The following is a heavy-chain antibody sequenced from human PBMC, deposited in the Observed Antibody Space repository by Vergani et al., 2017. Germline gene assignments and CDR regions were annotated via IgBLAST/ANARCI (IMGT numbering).Heavy chain of an antibody. CDR3: ARRVTMVRGVISKYDAFDI. Sequence: EVQLVQSGAEVKKPGEYLKISCKGSGYSFTSYWIGWVRQMPGKGLEWMGIIYPGDSDTRYSPSFQGQVTISADKSISTAYLQWSSLKASDTAMYYCARRVTMVRGVISKYDAFDIWGQGTMVTVSS. CDR2: IYPGDSDT. J-gene: IGHJ3*02. D-gene: IGHD3-10*01. CDR1: GYSFTSYW. V-gene: IGHV5-51*01.